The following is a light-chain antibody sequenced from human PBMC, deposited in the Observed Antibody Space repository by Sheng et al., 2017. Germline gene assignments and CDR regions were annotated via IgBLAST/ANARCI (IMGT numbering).Light chain of an antibody. CDR1: ESVDSR. CDR2: DVS. J-gene: IGKJ1*01. V-gene: IGKV3-11*01. CDR3: QQRARWPRT. Sequence: EIVLTQSPATLSLSPGESATLSCRASESVDSRLVWYQQKPGHPPSLLIYDVSYRASGVPARFSGSGFATDFTLTISSLEPEDSAIYHCQQRARWPRTFGQGTKVEVK.